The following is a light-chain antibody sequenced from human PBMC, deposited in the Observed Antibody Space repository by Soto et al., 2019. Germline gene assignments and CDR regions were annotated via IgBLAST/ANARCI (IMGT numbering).Light chain of an antibody. CDR2: RAS. Sequence: GMTQSSATVSVTLGERATLSCRASQSINSNLAWYQQKPGQAPRLLMFRASIRAAGFPARFSGSGSGTEFNITISSLQSEDSAVYYCQQYNNWPRATFGGGSKV. CDR3: QQYNNWPRAT. CDR1: QSINSN. J-gene: IGKJ4*01. V-gene: IGKV3-15*01.